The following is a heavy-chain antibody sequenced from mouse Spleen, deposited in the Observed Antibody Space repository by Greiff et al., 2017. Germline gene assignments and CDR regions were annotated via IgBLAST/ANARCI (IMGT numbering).Heavy chain of an antibody. CDR1: GFTFSDFY. Sequence: EVKVVESGGGLVQSGRSLRLSCATSGFTFSDFYMEWVRQAPGKGLEWIAASRNKANDYTTEYSASVKGRFIVSRDTSQSILYLQMNALRAEDTAIYYCARDYYGDYWGQGTTLTVSS. V-gene: IGHV7-1*01. CDR3: ARDYYGDY. J-gene: IGHJ2*01. CDR2: SRNKANDYTT.